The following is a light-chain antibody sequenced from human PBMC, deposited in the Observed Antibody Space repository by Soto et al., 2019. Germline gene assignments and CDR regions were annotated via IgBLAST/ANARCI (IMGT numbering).Light chain of an antibody. Sequence: DIQMTQYPSSLSASVEDRVIITCGASQSISNHLNWYQQKPGKAPKLLIFAASSLQSGVPSRFSGSRSGPDFTITISSMKTEDFATYYCQQSYSSTRTFGQGTKVDIK. CDR2: AAS. J-gene: IGKJ1*01. CDR1: QSISNH. V-gene: IGKV1-39*01. CDR3: QQSYSSTRT.